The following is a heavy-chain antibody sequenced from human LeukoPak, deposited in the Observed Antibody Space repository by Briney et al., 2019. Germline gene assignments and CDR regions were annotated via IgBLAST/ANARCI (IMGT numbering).Heavy chain of an antibody. V-gene: IGHV3-23*01. Sequence: GGSLRLSCAASGFTFSSYAMSWVRQAPGKGLEWVSAISGSGGSTYYADSVKGRFAISRDNSKNTLYLQMNSLRAEDTAVYYCAKAHYCSSTSCLDAFDIWGQGTMVTVSS. J-gene: IGHJ3*02. CDR1: GFTFSSYA. CDR3: AKAHYCSSTSCLDAFDI. CDR2: ISGSGGST. D-gene: IGHD2-2*01.